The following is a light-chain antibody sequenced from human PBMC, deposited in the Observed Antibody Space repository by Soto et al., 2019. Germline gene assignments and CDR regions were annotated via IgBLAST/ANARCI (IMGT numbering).Light chain of an antibody. V-gene: IGKV1-33*01. J-gene: IGKJ4*01. CDR2: DAS. Sequence: DIQMTQSPSSLSASVGDRVTIPCRASQAMKNYLNWYQHKPGKAPTLLIYDASFLETGVPSRFSGSGSGTDFTFTNSSLQPEDIATYYCQQSDHVPFFGGGTKVEIK. CDR1: QAMKNY. CDR3: QQSDHVPF.